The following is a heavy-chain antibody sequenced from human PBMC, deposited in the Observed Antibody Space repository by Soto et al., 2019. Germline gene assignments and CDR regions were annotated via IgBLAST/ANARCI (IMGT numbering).Heavy chain of an antibody. Sequence: QVQLQESGPGLVKPSETLSLTCAVSGDSISSYYCMWIRQPPGTGLESIAYLYYVRSANYNPSLKSRVTLSVDTSTNQCSLTLSSMTAADTAVYYCALRSMAVVPEYWGQGTLVTVSS. CDR2: LYYVRSA. CDR3: ALRSMAVVPEY. D-gene: IGHD3-22*01. CDR1: GDSISSYY. J-gene: IGHJ4*02. V-gene: IGHV4-59*01.